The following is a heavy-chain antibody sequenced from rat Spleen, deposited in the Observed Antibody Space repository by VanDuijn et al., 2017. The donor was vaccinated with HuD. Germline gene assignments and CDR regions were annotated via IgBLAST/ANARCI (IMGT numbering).Heavy chain of an antibody. D-gene: IGHD1-12*02. CDR3: ARDRPDGSYYPYVMDA. J-gene: IGHJ4*01. CDR2: MWSDGDT. Sequence: QVQLKESGPGLVQPSQTLSLTCTVSGFSLTSYHVHWVRQPPGKGLEWMGMMWSDGDTSYNSALKSRLSISRDTSKSQVFLKMNSLQTEDTATYYGARDRPDGSYYPYVMDAWGQGASVTVSS. CDR1: GFSLTSYH. V-gene: IGHV2-32*01.